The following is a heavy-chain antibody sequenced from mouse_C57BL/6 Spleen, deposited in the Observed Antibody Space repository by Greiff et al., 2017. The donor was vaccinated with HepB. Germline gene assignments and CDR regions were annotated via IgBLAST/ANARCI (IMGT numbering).Heavy chain of an antibody. V-gene: IGHV7-3*01. J-gene: IGHJ4*01. Sequence: EVQGVESGGGLVQPGGSLSLSCAASGFTFTDYYMSWVRQPPGKALEWLGFIRNKANGYTTEYSASVKCRFTISRDNSQSILYLQMNALRAEDSATYYCARYSPYYYAMDYWGQGTSVTVSS. CDR3: ARYSPYYYAMDY. CDR1: GFTFTDYY. CDR2: IRNKANGYTT.